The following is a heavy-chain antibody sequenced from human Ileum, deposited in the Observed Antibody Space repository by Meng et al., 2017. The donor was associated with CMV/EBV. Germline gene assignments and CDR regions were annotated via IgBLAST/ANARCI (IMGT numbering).Heavy chain of an antibody. CDR1: GFTFSSYA. CDR2: ISDDGGDT. V-gene: IGHV3-74*01. CDR3: VKAYGSGTYCFDK. Sequence: GESLKISCGASGFTFSSYAIYWVRQAPGKGLVWVSRISDDGGDTNYADSVKGRFSISRDNAKNTVYLQMNSLRAEDTAVYYCVKAYGSGTYCFDKWGQGTLVTVSS. J-gene: IGHJ4*02. D-gene: IGHD3-10*01.